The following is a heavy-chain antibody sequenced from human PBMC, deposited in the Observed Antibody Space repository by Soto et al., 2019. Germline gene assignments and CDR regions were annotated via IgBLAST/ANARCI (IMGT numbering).Heavy chain of an antibody. D-gene: IGHD3-10*01. Sequence: EVQLVESGGGLVQPGRSLRLSCAASGFPFDDYAIHWVRQAPGRGLEWVAGISWNGASIGYADSVKGRFTISRDNAKNSLHLQMNSLRSEDTALYYCANLPLYGSGFDCWGQGTLVTVSS. V-gene: IGHV3-9*01. J-gene: IGHJ4*02. CDR1: GFPFDDYA. CDR2: ISWNGASI. CDR3: ANLPLYGSGFDC.